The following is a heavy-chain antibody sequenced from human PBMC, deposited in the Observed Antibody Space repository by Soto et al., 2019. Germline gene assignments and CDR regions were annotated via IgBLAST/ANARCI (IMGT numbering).Heavy chain of an antibody. V-gene: IGHV3-74*01. Sequence: EVQLAESGGGLVQPGGSLRLSCAASGFTFSSHWMHWVRQAPGKGLVWVSRIIGDGNEITYADSVKGRSTISRDNAKNTVILQMTSLRAEDTAVYYCVRGHVRGNDRHFDYWGQGTLVTVSS. CDR3: VRGHVRGNDRHFDY. D-gene: IGHD3-16*02. CDR1: GFTFSSHW. J-gene: IGHJ4*02. CDR2: IIGDGNEI.